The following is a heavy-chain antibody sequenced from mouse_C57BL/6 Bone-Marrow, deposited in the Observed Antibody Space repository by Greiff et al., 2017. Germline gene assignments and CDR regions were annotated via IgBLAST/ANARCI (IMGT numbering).Heavy chain of an antibody. V-gene: IGHV1-53*01. CDR1: GYTFTSYW. CDR2: INPNNGGT. J-gene: IGHJ2*01. Sequence: QVQLQQPGTELVKPGASVKLSCKASGYTFTSYWMHWVKQRPGQGLEWIGNINPNNGGTNYNEKFKSKATLTVDKSSSTAYMQLSSLTSEDSAVYYCARDPYYYGSSYNFDYWGQGTTLTVSS. D-gene: IGHD1-1*01. CDR3: ARDPYYYGSSYNFDY.